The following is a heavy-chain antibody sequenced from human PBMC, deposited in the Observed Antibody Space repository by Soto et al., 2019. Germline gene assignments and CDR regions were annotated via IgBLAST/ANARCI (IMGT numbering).Heavy chain of an antibody. V-gene: IGHV4-31*03. CDR1: GASFCRGGFY. CDR3: ARCVDCSWSVYHVGS. CDR2: IHYSGST. Sequence: QVQVKESGTGLVESSQTLSLTCTVSGASFCRGGFYWRWIRKQPGKVLEWIGYIHYSGSTYYNPSLKRRVTISVQTSKKQCSLNRMSLALPDTAEYYCARCVDCSWSVYHVGSRGQATLVTVPS. J-gene: IGHJ4*02. D-gene: IGHD6-13*01.